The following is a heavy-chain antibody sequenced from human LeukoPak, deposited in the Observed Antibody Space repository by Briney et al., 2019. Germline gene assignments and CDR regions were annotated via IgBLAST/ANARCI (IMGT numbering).Heavy chain of an antibody. V-gene: IGHV3-9*01. D-gene: IGHD2-2*01. J-gene: IGHJ5*02. CDR2: NCWNSGSI. CDR1: GFTFGDYA. CDR3: AKDYRRYCSSTSCYVNWFDP. Sequence: PGGSLRLSCAASGFTFGDYATHCVRQAPGKGLEWVSGNCWNSGSIGYADSVKGRFTISRDNAKNSLYLQMTSLRAEDTALYYCAKDYRRYCSSTSCYVNWFDPWGEGTLVTVSS.